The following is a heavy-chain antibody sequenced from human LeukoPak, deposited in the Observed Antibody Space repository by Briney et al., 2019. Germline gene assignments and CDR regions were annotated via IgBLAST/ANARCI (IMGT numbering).Heavy chain of an antibody. J-gene: IGHJ6*03. CDR2: ISSSSSTI. CDR1: GFTFSSYS. Sequence: GRSLRLSCAASGFTFSSYSMNWVRQAPGKGLEWVSYISSSSSTIYYADSVKGRFTISRDNAKNSLYLQMNSLRAEDTAVYYCARMLAVAGPNLSYYYYYMDVWGKGTTVTVSS. D-gene: IGHD6-19*01. CDR3: ARMLAVAGPNLSYYYYYMDV. V-gene: IGHV3-48*01.